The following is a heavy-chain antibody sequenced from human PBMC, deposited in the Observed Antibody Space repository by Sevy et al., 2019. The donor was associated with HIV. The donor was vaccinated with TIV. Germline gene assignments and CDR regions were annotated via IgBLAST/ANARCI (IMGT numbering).Heavy chain of an antibody. D-gene: IGHD3-3*01. J-gene: IGHJ6*02. CDR3: ARRPDLGVVILTGVLDV. CDR1: GFSFSSYA. CDR2: ISGSGGST. Sequence: GGSLRLSCAASGFSFSSYAMSWVRQTPGKGQQWVSVISGSGGSTYYADSVKGRFTIFRDNSRNTVYLQMNSLRAEDTAVYYCARRPDLGVVILTGVLDVWGQGTTVTVSS. V-gene: IGHV3-23*01.